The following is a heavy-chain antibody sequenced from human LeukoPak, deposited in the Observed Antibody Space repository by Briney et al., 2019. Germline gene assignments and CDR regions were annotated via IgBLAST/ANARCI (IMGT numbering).Heavy chain of an antibody. CDR3: ARHPYSYGTNAFDI. J-gene: IGHJ3*02. V-gene: IGHV1-8*01. CDR1: GYTFTSYD. Sequence: ASVKVSCKASGYTFTSYDTNWVRQATGQGLEWMGWMNPNSGNTGYAQKFQGRVTMTRNTSISTAYMELSSLRSEDTAVYYCARHPYSYGTNAFDIWGQGTMVTVSS. D-gene: IGHD5-18*01. CDR2: MNPNSGNT.